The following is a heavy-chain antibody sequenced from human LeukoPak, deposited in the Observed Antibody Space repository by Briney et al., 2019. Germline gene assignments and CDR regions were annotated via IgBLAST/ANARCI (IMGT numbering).Heavy chain of an antibody. J-gene: IGHJ4*02. Sequence: GESLKISCKASGYIFTNYWIGWVRQLPGEGLEWMGIIYPGDSDTRYSPSFQGQVTISADNSINTAYLQWSSLKASDTAMYYCARRHYGSGSYYYDYWGQGTLVTVSS. V-gene: IGHV5-51*01. D-gene: IGHD3-10*01. CDR3: ARRHYGSGSYYYDY. CDR2: IYPGDSDT. CDR1: GYIFTNYW.